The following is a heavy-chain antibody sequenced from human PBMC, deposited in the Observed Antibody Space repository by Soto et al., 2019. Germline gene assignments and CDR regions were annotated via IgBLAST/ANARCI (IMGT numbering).Heavy chain of an antibody. D-gene: IGHD3-3*01. CDR3: AKDKERGGYDSDFDS. V-gene: IGHV3-23*01. Sequence: EVQLLESGGGLIQPGGSLRLSCAASGFTFGTYGMGWVRQAPGKGLEWVSTITNGNTYYAASVKGRFTISRDNSKNTRYLQTSSLRAEDTALYYCAKDKERGGYDSDFDSWGQGTLVTVSS. CDR1: GFTFGTYG. CDR2: ITNGNT. J-gene: IGHJ4*02.